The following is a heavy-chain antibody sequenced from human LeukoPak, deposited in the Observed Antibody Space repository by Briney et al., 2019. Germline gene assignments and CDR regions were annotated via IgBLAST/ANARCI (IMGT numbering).Heavy chain of an antibody. CDR3: ARPGGSGNFYIY. CDR2: ISTGSAAL. J-gene: IGHJ4*02. Sequence: GGSLRLSCAVSGFTFSSYSMTLVRQAPGKGLEWVSYISTGSAALYYADSVKGRLPISRDNANNSLFLQMSSLRAEDTAMYYCARPGGSGNFYIYWGQGTLVTVSS. D-gene: IGHD3-10*01. CDR1: GFTFSSYS. V-gene: IGHV3-48*01.